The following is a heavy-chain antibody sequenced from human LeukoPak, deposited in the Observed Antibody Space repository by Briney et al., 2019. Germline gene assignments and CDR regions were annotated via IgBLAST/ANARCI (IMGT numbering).Heavy chain of an antibody. Sequence: ASVKVSCKASGYTFTSYDINWVRQATGQGLEWMGWMNPNSGNTGYAQKFQGRVTMTRNTSMSTAYMELSSLRSEDTAVYYCARIKRGYSYGNFDYWGQGTLVTVSS. V-gene: IGHV1-8*01. J-gene: IGHJ4*02. D-gene: IGHD5-18*01. CDR3: ARIKRGYSYGNFDY. CDR1: GYTFTSYD. CDR2: MNPNSGNT.